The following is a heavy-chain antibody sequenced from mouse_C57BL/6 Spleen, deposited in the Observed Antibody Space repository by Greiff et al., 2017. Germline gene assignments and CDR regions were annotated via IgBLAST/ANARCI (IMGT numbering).Heavy chain of an antibody. CDR2: ISSGSSTI. Sequence: EVQLVESGGGLVKPGGSLKLSCAASGYTFSDYGMHWVRQAPEKGLEWVAYISSGSSTIYYADTVKGRFTISRDNAKNTLFLQMTSLRSEDTAMYYCARDGSSHFDYWGQGTTRTVSS. CDR1: GYTFSDYG. D-gene: IGHD1-1*01. J-gene: IGHJ2*01. V-gene: IGHV5-17*01. CDR3: ARDGSSHFDY.